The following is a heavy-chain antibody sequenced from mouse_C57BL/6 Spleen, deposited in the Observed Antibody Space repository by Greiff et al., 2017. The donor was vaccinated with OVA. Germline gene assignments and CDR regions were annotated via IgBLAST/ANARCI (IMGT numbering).Heavy chain of an antibody. CDR2: ISSGGDYI. V-gene: IGHV5-9-1*02. Sequence: EVQLVESGEGLVKPGGSLKLSCAASGFTFSSYAMSWVRQTPEKRLEWVAYISSGGDYIYYADTVKGRFTISRDNAKNTLYLQVSSLKSEDTAMYYCTTITTVVGMDYWGQGTSVTVSS. CDR3: TTITTVVGMDY. D-gene: IGHD1-1*01. CDR1: GFTFSSYA. J-gene: IGHJ4*01.